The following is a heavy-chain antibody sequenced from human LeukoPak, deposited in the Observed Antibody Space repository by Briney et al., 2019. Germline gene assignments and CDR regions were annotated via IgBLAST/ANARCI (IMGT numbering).Heavy chain of an antibody. D-gene: IGHD6-13*01. CDR1: GFTFSNYW. CDR3: ARERSSWYAVDAFDI. J-gene: IGHJ3*02. Sequence: GGSLRLSCAASGFTFSNYWMHWVRQAPGKGLVWVSRIKSDGSRTDYADSVKGRFTISRDNAKNSLYLQMNSLRAEDTAVYYCARERSSWYAVDAFDIWGQGTMVTVSS. CDR2: IKSDGSRT. V-gene: IGHV3-74*01.